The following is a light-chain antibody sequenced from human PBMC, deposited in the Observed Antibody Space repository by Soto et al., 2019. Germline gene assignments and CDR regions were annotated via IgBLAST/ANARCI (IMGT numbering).Light chain of an antibody. CDR3: RQYNKWPLT. CDR2: GAS. V-gene: IGKV3D-15*01. CDR1: QSVSSN. J-gene: IGKJ4*01. Sequence: EIVMTQSPATLSVSPGERATLSCRASQSVSSNLAWYQQKPGQAPRLLIYGASTRATGIPARFSGSGSGTEFTLTISSLKSEYFAVYYCRQYNKWPLTFGGGTKVEIK.